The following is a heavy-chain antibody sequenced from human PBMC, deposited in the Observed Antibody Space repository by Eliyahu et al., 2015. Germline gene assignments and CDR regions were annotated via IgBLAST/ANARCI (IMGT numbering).Heavy chain of an antibody. CDR2: IFADGSA. CDR3: ARPAFGARLRGWFDP. Sequence: CTWLRQPPGKGLEWIGSIFADGSAFYNPSLEGRVTLSVDTSRNNFSLNLRSVTAADTAVYYCARPAFGARLRGWFDPWGPGSLVTVSS. V-gene: IGHV4-39*02. J-gene: IGHJ5*02. D-gene: IGHD3-3*01.